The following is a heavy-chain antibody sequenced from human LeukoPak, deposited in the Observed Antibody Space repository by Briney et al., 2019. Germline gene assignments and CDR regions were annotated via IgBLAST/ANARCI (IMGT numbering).Heavy chain of an antibody. CDR1: GYTFTSNY. Sequence: AASVKVSCKASGYTFTSNYIHWVRQAPGQGLEWMGMIYPRDGSTSYAQKFQGRVTVTRDTSTSTVHMELSGLRSEDTAVYYCARDREGFDYWGQGTLVTVSS. CDR3: ARDREGFDY. CDR2: IYPRDGST. V-gene: IGHV1-46*01. J-gene: IGHJ4*02.